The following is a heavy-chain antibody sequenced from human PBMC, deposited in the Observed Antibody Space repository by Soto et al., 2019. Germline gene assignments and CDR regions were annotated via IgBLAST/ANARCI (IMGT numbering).Heavy chain of an antibody. D-gene: IGHD2-15*01. CDR3: AKDRGRGGGSCFDY. V-gene: IGHV3-23*01. CDR2: ISGRGDNT. CDR1: GFTFGNYA. J-gene: IGHJ4*02. Sequence: EVQLLDSGGGLVQPGGSLRLSCAASGFTFGNYALSWVRQAPGRGLEWVAAISGRGDNTYYTDSVKGRFTISRDNSMNMLYLQMNSLRAEDTAVYYCAKDRGRGGGSCFDYWGQGTLVTVSS.